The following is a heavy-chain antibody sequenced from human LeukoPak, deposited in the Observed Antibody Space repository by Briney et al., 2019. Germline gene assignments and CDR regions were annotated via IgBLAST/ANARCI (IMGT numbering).Heavy chain of an antibody. V-gene: IGHV4-34*01. CDR2: INHSGST. Sequence: SETLSLTCAVSGGSFSGYYWSWIRQPPGKGLEWIGEINHSGSTNYNPSLKSRVTISVDTSKNQFSLKLSSVTAADTAVYYCARGGVDIVATWLPRRYYCYGMDVWGQGTTVTVSS. CDR3: ARGGVDIVATWLPRRYYCYGMDV. D-gene: IGHD5-12*01. CDR1: GGSFSGYY. J-gene: IGHJ6*02.